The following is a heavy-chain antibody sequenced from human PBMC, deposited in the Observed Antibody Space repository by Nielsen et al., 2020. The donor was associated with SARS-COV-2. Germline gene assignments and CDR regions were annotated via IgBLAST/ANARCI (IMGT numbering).Heavy chain of an antibody. V-gene: IGHV1-18*04. CDR2: ISAYNGNT. D-gene: IGHD1-7*01. Sequence: ASVKVSCKASGYTFTSYGISWVRQAPGQGLEWMGWISAYNGNTNYAQKLQGRVTMTTDTSTSTAYMELRSLRSDDTAVYYCARVSPSKGITGTTYYYYYMDVWGKGTTVTVSS. CDR3: ARVSPSKGITGTTYYYYYMDV. J-gene: IGHJ6*03. CDR1: GYTFTSYG.